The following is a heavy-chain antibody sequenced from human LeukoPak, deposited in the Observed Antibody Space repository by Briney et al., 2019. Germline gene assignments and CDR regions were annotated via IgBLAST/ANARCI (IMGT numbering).Heavy chain of an antibody. J-gene: IGHJ3*02. V-gene: IGHV1-8*01. D-gene: IGHD3-10*01. CDR1: GYTFTSYD. CDR3: ARTRGEWFGELFRKNAFDI. CDR2: MNPNSGNT. Sequence: AASVKVSCKASGYTFTSYDINWVRQATGQGLEWMGWMNPNSGNTGYAQKFQGRVTMTRNTSISTAYMELSSLRSEDTAVYYCARTRGEWFGELFRKNAFDIWGQGTMVTVSS.